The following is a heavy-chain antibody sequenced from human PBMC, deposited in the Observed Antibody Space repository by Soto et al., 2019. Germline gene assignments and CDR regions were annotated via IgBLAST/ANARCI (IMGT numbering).Heavy chain of an antibody. D-gene: IGHD1-26*01. J-gene: IGHJ3*02. CDR1: GYSFTSFW. CDR2: IYPSDSDT. V-gene: IGHV5-51*01. Sequence: PGESLKISCKGSGYSFTSFWIGWVRQMPGKGLEWMGIIYPSDSDTRYTPSFQGQVTISADKSISTAYLQWSSLKASDTAMYYCARQQIPGELTAFDIWGQGTMVTVSS. CDR3: ARQQIPGELTAFDI.